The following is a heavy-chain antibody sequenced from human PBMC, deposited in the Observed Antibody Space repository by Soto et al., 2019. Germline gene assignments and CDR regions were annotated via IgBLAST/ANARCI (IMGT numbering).Heavy chain of an antibody. CDR2: IRQDGSEK. CDR1: GLTFRDYW. Sequence: GGSLRLSCAVSGLTFRDYWVSWVRQAPGRGPEWVANIRQDGSEKYYEDSVKGRFTIFRDNAKNSLYLQMDSLRVEDTAVYYCARSGYCSRTSCPPDYYYYMDVWGKGTTVPVSS. J-gene: IGHJ6*03. D-gene: IGHD2-2*01. V-gene: IGHV3-7*01. CDR3: ARSGYCSRTSCPPDYYYYMDV.